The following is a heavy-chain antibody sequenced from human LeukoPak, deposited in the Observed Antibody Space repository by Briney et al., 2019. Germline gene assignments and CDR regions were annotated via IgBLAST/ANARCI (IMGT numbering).Heavy chain of an antibody. Sequence: SETLSLTCTVSGGSISSYYWSWIRQPPGKGLEWIGYIYYSGSTNYNPSLKSRVTISVDTSKNQFSLKLSSVTAAGTAVYYCARLVHDYGDYTPIYYYYGMDVWGQGTTVTVSS. CDR3: ARLVHDYGDYTPIYYYYGMDV. CDR1: GGSISSYY. V-gene: IGHV4-59*08. J-gene: IGHJ6*02. CDR2: IYYSGST. D-gene: IGHD4-17*01.